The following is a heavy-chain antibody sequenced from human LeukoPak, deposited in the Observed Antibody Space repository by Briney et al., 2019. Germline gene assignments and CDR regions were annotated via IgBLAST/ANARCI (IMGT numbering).Heavy chain of an antibody. V-gene: IGHV3-48*02. D-gene: IGHD2-21*02. CDR2: IGSSSGTI. CDR3: ARDSGAYCGGDCFSDY. CDR1: GFTFSTYS. Sequence: PGRSLRLSCAASGFTFSTYSMNWVRQAPGKGLEWVSYIGSSSGTIYYADSVKGRFTISRDNAKNSLYLQMNSLRDEDTAVYYCARDSGAYCGGDCFSDYWGQGTLVTVSS. J-gene: IGHJ4*02.